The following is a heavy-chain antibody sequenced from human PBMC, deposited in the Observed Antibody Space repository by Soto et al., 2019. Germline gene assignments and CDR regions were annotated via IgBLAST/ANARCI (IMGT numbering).Heavy chain of an antibody. V-gene: IGHV3-21*01. J-gene: IGHJ6*02. CDR2: ISSRSDI. D-gene: IGHD2-2*02. CDR3: AREYTAWPLAYGLDV. Sequence: GGSLRLSCVGSGFTFSAYSINWVRQAPGKGLEWVSSISSRSDIYYADSVKGRFTISRDNAKNSVSLQMNSLRAEDTAVYYCAREYTAWPLAYGLDVWGQGTTVTVSS. CDR1: GFTFSAYS.